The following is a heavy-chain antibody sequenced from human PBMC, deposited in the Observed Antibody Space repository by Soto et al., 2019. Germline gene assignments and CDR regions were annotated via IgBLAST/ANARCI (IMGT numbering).Heavy chain of an antibody. CDR3: ARAAAGEYYYYYGMDV. Sequence: ASEPLSLTGTVSGGSVSSGSYYWSWIRQPPGKGLEWIGYIYYSGSTNYNPSLKSRVTISVDTSKNQFSLKLSSVTAADTAVYYCARAAAGEYYYYYGMDVWGQGTTVTVSS. CDR2: IYYSGST. J-gene: IGHJ6*02. CDR1: GGSVSSGSYY. V-gene: IGHV4-61*01. D-gene: IGHD6-13*01.